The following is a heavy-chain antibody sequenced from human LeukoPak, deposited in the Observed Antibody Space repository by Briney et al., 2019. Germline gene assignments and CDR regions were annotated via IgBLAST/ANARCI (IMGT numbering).Heavy chain of an antibody. CDR1: GFTFSSYA. D-gene: IGHD3-10*01. V-gene: IGHV3-23*01. CDR2: ISGSGGST. CDR3: AKKGLVYYYGSGSYIDY. J-gene: IGHJ4*02. Sequence: PGGSLRLSCAASGFTFSSYAMSWVRQAPGKGLEWVSAISGSGGSTYYADSVKGRFTISRDNSKNTLYLQMNSLRAEDTAVYYCAKKGLVYYYGSGSYIDYWGQGTLVTVSS.